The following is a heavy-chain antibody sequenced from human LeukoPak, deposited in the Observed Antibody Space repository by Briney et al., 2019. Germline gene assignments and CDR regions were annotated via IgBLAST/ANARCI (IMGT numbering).Heavy chain of an antibody. D-gene: IGHD2-2*01. Sequence: GGSLRLSCTASGFTFGDYAMSWFRQAPGEGLEWVGFIRSKAYGGTTEYAASVKGRVTISRDDSKSIACLQMNSLKTEDTAVYYYTRDICSGTICYLTYYYYYMDVWGKGTTVTVSS. J-gene: IGHJ6*03. V-gene: IGHV3-49*03. CDR3: TRDICSGTICYLTYYYYYMDV. CDR1: GFTFGDYA. CDR2: IRSKAYGGTT.